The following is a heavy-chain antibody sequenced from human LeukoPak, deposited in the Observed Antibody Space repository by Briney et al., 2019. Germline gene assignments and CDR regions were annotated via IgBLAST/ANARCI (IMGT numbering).Heavy chain of an antibody. CDR2: IFFSGTT. Sequence: PSETLSLTCAVSGASISSNIWWSWVRQPPGKGLEWIGEIFFSGTTTYNPSLKSRVSMSLDKSKNQFSLNLTSVTAADTAIYYCARVYCSSNSCYLDYWSQGTLVTVSS. D-gene: IGHD2-2*01. J-gene: IGHJ4*02. CDR3: ARVYCSSNSCYLDY. CDR1: GASISSNIW. V-gene: IGHV4-4*02.